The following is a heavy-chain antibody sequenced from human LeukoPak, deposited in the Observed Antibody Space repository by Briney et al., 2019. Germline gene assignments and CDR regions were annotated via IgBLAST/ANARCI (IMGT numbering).Heavy chain of an antibody. CDR3: AKYHGRAAAGDY. D-gene: IGHD6-13*01. CDR2: ISGSGGST. V-gene: IGHV3-23*01. J-gene: IGHJ4*02. CDR1: GFSFSSYA. Sequence: GGSLRLSCAASGFSFSSYAISWLRQAPGKGLEWVSAISGSGGSTYYADSVKGRFTISRDNSKNTLYLQMNSLRAEYTAVYYCAKYHGRAAAGDYWGQGTLVTVSS.